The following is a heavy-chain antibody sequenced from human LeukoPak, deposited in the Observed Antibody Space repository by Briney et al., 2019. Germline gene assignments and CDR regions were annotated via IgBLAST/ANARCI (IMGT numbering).Heavy chain of an antibody. D-gene: IGHD2-15*01. J-gene: IGHJ4*02. Sequence: GGSLRLSCAASGFTFSSYAMTWVRQAPGKGLEWVSTITYRGGSTYYADSVKGRFAISRDNAKNTLYLQMNSLRAEDTAVYYCARYCSGGCYSGVDYWGQGTLVTVPS. V-gene: IGHV3-23*01. CDR1: GFTFSSYA. CDR2: ITYRGGST. CDR3: ARYCSGGCYSGVDY.